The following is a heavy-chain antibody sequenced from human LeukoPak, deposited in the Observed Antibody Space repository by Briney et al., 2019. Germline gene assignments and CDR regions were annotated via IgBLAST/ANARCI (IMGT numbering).Heavy chain of an antibody. CDR3: ASAVDTAMFFDY. CDR2: ISSSGSTI. D-gene: IGHD5-18*01. Sequence: PGGSLRLSCAASGFTFSDYYMSWIRQAPGKGLEWVSYISSSGSTIYYADSVKGRFTISRDNAKNSLYLQMNSLRAEDTAVYYCASAVDTAMFFDYWGQGTLVTVSS. J-gene: IGHJ4*02. CDR1: GFTFSDYY. V-gene: IGHV3-11*01.